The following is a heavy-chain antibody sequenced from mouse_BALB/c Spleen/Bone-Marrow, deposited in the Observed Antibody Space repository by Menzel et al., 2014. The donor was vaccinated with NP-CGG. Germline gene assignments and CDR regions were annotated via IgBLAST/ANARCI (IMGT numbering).Heavy chain of an antibody. D-gene: IGHD2-10*02. J-gene: IGHJ4*01. CDR2: ISNGSGST. Sequence: EVHLVESGGGLVQPGGSLKLSCAASGFTFSSYTMSWVRQTPEKRLEWVAYISNGSGSTYYPDTVKGRFTISRDNAKNTLYLQMSSLKSEDTAMYYCARRVWSRGGDYWGQGTSVTVSS. V-gene: IGHV5-12-2*01. CDR3: ARRVWSRGGDY. CDR1: GFTFSSYT.